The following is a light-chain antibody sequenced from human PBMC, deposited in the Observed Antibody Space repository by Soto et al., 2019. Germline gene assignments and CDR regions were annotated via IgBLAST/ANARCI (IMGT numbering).Light chain of an antibody. Sequence: VMTHAPATLSVSPWEIATLSCRASQTINNNVAWYQLKDGQVPRLVIYGASTRATDIPARFSGSGSGTDFTLTISSLQSEDFAEYHCQQYNNWPQTFGQGTKVDIK. V-gene: IGKV3-15*01. CDR1: QTINNN. J-gene: IGKJ1*01. CDR2: GAS. CDR3: QQYNNWPQT.